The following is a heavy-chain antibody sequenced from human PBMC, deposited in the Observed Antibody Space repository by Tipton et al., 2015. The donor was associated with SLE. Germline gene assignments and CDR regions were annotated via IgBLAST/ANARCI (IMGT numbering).Heavy chain of an antibody. V-gene: IGHV4-4*08. CDR3: AREGYSSGWYGDFDS. J-gene: IGHJ4*02. D-gene: IGHD6-19*01. Sequence: LRLSCTVSGVSVTNYYWSWIRQPPGKRLEWIGFIQGRENTNYNPSLESRVTISVDTSKKQFSLKGNSVTAADTALYYCAREGYSSGWYGDFDSWGQGTLVTVSS. CDR1: GVSVTNYY. CDR2: IQGRENT.